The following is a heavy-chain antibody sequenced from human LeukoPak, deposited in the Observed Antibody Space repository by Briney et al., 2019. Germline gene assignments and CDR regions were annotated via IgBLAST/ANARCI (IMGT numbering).Heavy chain of an antibody. Sequence: GGSLRLSCAASGFTFSSYWMSWVRHAPGKGLGWVANIKQDGSEKYYVDSVKGRFTISRDNAKNSLYLQMNSLRAGDTAGLFRAKDSSFGRPPYWGQNTRDTVSS. J-gene: IGHJ1*01. D-gene: IGHD5-18*01. CDR2: IKQDGSEK. CDR3: AKDSSFGRPPY. V-gene: IGHV3-7*01. CDR1: GFTFSSYW.